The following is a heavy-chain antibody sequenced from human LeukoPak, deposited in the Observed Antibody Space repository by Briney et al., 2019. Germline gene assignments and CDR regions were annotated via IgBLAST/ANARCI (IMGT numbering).Heavy chain of an antibody. CDR1: GGSFSGYY. CDR2: IYFSGIT. V-gene: IGHV4-59*08. Sequence: PSETLSLTCAVYGGSFSGYYWSWIRQPPGKGLEWIGYIYFSGITSYNPSLKSRVTISIDTSKNQFSLKVTSVTAADTAVYYCASQHWGSNYFDYWGQGTPVTVSS. J-gene: IGHJ4*02. CDR3: ASQHWGSNYFDY. D-gene: IGHD7-27*01.